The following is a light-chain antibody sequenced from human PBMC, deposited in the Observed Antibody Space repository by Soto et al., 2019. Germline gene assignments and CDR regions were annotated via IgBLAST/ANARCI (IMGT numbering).Light chain of an antibody. CDR2: WAS. CDR3: QQYYSSPFT. J-gene: IGKJ4*01. V-gene: IGKV4-1*01. CDR1: QTVLFSSTNNNY. Sequence: DIVMTQSPDSLAVSLGERATVHCKSSQTVLFSSTNNNYLAWYQQKPGQPPKLLIYWASTRESGVPDRFTGSGSGTDFTLTINSLQAEDVAVYYCQQYYSSPFTFGAGTTVEIK.